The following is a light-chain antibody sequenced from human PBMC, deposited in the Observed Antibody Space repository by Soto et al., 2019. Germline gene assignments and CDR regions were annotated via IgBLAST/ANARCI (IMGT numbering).Light chain of an antibody. Sequence: DIQMTQSPSTLSASVGDRVTITCRASQSISGWLAWYQQKPGKAPKLLIYGVSSLESGVPSRFSGSGSGTEFTLTINSLQPDDFATYYCQHYNSYSTFGQGTKVDIK. CDR3: QHYNSYST. V-gene: IGKV1-5*01. J-gene: IGKJ1*01. CDR2: GVS. CDR1: QSISGW.